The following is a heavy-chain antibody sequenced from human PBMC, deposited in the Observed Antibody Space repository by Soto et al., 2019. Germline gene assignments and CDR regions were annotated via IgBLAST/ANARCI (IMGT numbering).Heavy chain of an antibody. V-gene: IGHV1-8*01. D-gene: IGHD3-3*01. J-gene: IGHJ6*02. CDR2: MDPNSGST. Sequence: ASVKVSCKASGYTFTTYDINWVRQAPGQGLEWLGWMDPNSGSTGYAQNFQGRITMTRNISRNTAHMELGSLQPEDTAVYYCAKERKFDFWRKGLDVWGQGTTVTVSS. CDR1: GYTFTTYD. CDR3: AKERKFDFWRKGLDV.